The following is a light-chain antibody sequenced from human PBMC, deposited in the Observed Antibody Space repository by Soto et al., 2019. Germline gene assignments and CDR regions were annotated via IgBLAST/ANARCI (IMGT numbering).Light chain of an antibody. J-gene: IGKJ1*01. CDR2: GAS. V-gene: IGKV3-15*01. Sequence: EIDMTESPPPLSVSPGERATHPRMASQSISSDVAWYQQKPGQAPRLLFYGASTTATGIPARFSGSGSGTEFTLTISSLQPDDFATYYCQHYNGYPWTFGQGTKVDIK. CDR3: QHYNGYPWT. CDR1: QSISSD.